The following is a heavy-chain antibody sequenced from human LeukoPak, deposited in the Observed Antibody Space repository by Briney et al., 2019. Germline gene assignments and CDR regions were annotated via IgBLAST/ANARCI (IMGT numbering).Heavy chain of an antibody. CDR2: INHSGST. Sequence: SETLSLTCTVSGDSISSYYWSWIRQPPGKGLEWIGEINHSGSTNYNPSLKSRVTISVDTSKNQFSLKLSSVTAADTAVYYCARGSWGSRHGPWYFDLWGRGTLVTVSS. J-gene: IGHJ2*01. CDR1: GDSISSYY. D-gene: IGHD7-27*01. V-gene: IGHV4-34*01. CDR3: ARGSWGSRHGPWYFDL.